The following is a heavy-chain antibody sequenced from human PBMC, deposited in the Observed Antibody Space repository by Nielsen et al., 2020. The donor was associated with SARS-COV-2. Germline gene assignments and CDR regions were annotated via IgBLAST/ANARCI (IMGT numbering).Heavy chain of an antibody. Sequence: SKTLSLTCPVSGGSISSGCYYWSWIRQPAGKGLEWIGHIYTSGSTNNIPTHKSRVTISVDTSKNHCSLKLSSVTATDTAVYYCARSRQWLVRDFDYRGQSTLVTVSS. D-gene: IGHD6-19*01. CDR3: ARSRQWLVRDFDY. CDR2: IYTSGST. J-gene: IGHJ4*01. CDR1: GGSISSGCYY. V-gene: IGHV4-61*09.